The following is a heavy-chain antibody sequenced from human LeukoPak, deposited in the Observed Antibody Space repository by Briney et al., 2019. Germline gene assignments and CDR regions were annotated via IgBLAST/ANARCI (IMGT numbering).Heavy chain of an antibody. V-gene: IGHV3-23*01. D-gene: IGHD6-13*01. J-gene: IGHJ4*02. CDR3: AKDLQLVQFVDY. CDR1: GFTFSSYA. Sequence: GGSLRLSCAASGFTFSSYAMSWVRQAPGKGLEWVSAISGSGGSTYYADSVKGRFAISRDNSKNTLYLQMNSLRAEDTAVYYCAKDLQLVQFVDYWGQGTLVTVSS. CDR2: ISGSGGST.